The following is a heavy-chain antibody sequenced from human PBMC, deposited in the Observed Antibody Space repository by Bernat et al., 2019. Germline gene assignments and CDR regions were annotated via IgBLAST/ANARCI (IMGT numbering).Heavy chain of an antibody. Sequence: EVQVVESGGGLVQPGGSLRLSCAASGFTLSIYWMSWVRQAPGKRLEWVATISSDGSGKYYVDAMKGRFTISRDNAKNSQYLQMNSLGAEDTAVYYCARENWGAFDYWGQGTLVTVSS. CDR2: ISSDGSGK. J-gene: IGHJ4*02. D-gene: IGHD7-27*01. CDR3: ARENWGAFDY. V-gene: IGHV3-7*03. CDR1: GFTLSIYW.